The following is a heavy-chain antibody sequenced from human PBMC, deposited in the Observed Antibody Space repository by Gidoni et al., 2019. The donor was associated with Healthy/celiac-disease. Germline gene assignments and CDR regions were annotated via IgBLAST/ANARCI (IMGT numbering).Heavy chain of an antibody. CDR2: IYPGDSDT. CDR3: ARLAGSGWSGGALGAEYYYGMDV. V-gene: IGHV5-51*01. CDR1: GYSFTSYW. D-gene: IGHD6-19*01. J-gene: IGHJ6*02. Sequence: EVQLVQSGAEVNQPGESLTISCKGSGYSFTSYWIGWVRQMPGKGLELMGIIYPGDSDTRYSPSIQGQVTISADKSISTAYLQWSSLKASDTAMYYCARLAGSGWSGGALGAEYYYGMDVWGQGTTVTVSS.